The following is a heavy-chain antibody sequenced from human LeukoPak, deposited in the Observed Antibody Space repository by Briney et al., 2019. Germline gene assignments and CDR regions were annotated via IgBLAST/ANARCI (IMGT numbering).Heavy chain of an antibody. CDR1: GGTFSSSG. CDR3: ASERGATQYFDY. V-gene: IGHV1-69*04. CDR2: IIPMLDIQ. D-gene: IGHD3-10*01. Sequence: ASVKVSCKASGGTFSSSGVSWVRQAPGQGLEWMGRIIPMLDIQNYAQKFQGRVTITADKSTSTAYMELSSLRSEDTAVYYCASERGATQYFDYWGQGTLVTVSS. J-gene: IGHJ4*02.